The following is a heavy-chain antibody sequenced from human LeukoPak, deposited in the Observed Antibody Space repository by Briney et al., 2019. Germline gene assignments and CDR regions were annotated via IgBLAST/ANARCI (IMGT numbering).Heavy chain of an antibody. CDR2: INPSGGST. CDR1: GYTFTSYY. D-gene: IGHD2-8*01. CDR3: ARDQGVLTRLFWFDP. J-gene: IGHJ5*02. V-gene: IGHV1-46*01. Sequence: ASVKVSCKASGYTFTSYYMHWVRQAPGQGLEWMGIINPSGGSTSYAQKLQGRVTMTRDTSTSTVYMGLSSLRSEDTAVYYCARDQGVLTRLFWFDPWGQGTLVTVSS.